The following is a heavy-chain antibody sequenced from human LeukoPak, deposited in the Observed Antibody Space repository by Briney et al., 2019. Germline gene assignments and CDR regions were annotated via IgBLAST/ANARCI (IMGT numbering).Heavy chain of an antibody. V-gene: IGHV1-3*01. Sequence: ASVKVSCKASGYTFTSYAMHWVRQAPGQRLEWMGWINAGNGNTKYSQKFQGRVTITRDTSASTAYMELSSLRPEDTAVYYCARSEQQEPAFDIWGQGTMVTVSS. J-gene: IGHJ3*02. D-gene: IGHD1-26*01. CDR2: INAGNGNT. CDR3: ARSEQQEPAFDI. CDR1: GYTFTSYA.